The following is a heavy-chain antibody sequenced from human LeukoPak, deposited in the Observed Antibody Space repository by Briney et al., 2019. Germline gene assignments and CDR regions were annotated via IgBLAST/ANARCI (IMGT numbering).Heavy chain of an antibody. CDR3: ATWFGDDAFDI. D-gene: IGHD3-10*01. V-gene: IGHV4-59*13. CDR2: IYYSGIT. J-gene: IGHJ3*02. Sequence: SETLSLTCTVSAGSISSYYWSWLRQPPGKGMERIGYIYYSGITNYNPSLKSRVTISVDTSKNQFSLKLSSVTAADTAVYYCATWFGDDAFDIWGQGTMVSVSS. CDR1: AGSISSYY.